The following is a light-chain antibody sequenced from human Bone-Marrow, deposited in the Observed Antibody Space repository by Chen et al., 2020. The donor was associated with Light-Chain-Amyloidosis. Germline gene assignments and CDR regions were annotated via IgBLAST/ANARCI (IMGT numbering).Light chain of an antibody. V-gene: IGLV2-14*01. CDR1: SGDVGTYNY. Sequence: QSALTQPASVSVSPGPSITISCTGTSGDVGTYNYVSWYQQHPGKAPKVLIYAVSNRPSGVSNRFSGSKSGNTASLTISGLQAEDEADYYCSSFTSSSSYVFGPGTKVTVL. J-gene: IGLJ1*01. CDR2: AVS. CDR3: SSFTSSSSYV.